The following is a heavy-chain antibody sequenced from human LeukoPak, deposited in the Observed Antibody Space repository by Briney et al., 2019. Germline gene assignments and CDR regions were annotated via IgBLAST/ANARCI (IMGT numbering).Heavy chain of an antibody. CDR2: ISGSGGST. CDR3: AKIPQQLVLGYFDY. CDR1: GFTFSSYA. Sequence: GGSLRLSCAASGFTFSSYAMSWDRQAPGKGLEWVSAISGSGGSTYYADSVKGRFTISRDNSKNTLYLQMNSLRAEDTAVYYCAKIPQQLVLGYFDYWGQGTLVTVSS. J-gene: IGHJ4*02. D-gene: IGHD6-13*01. V-gene: IGHV3-23*01.